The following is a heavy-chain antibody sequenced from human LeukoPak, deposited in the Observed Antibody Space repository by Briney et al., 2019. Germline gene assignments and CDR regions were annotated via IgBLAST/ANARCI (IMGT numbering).Heavy chain of an antibody. Sequence: SETLSLTCTVAGGSISSSSYYWGWIRQPPGRGLEWIGSIYYSGSTNYNPSRKIRVTISVDTSKNQFSLKLSSVTAADTAVYYRERDTAMVTGWFDPWGQGNLVTVSS. D-gene: IGHD5-18*01. CDR2: IYYSGST. V-gene: IGHV4-39*07. CDR3: ERDTAMVTGWFDP. J-gene: IGHJ5*02. CDR1: GGSISSSSYY.